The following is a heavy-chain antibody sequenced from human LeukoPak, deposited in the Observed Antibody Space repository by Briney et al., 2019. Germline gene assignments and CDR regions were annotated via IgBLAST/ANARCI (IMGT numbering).Heavy chain of an antibody. Sequence: SETLSLTCAVYGGSFSGYYWSWIRQPPGKGLEWIGEINHSGSTNYNPSLKSRVTISVDTSKNQFSLKLSSVTAADTAVYYCARHLRRFYSSSSEPRRYNWFDPWGQGTLVTVSS. CDR2: INHSGST. V-gene: IGHV4-34*01. D-gene: IGHD6-6*01. J-gene: IGHJ5*02. CDR1: GGSFSGYY. CDR3: ARHLRRFYSSSSEPRRYNWFDP.